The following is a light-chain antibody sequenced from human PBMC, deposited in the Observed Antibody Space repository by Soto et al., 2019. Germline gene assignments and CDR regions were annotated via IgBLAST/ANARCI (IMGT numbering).Light chain of an antibody. J-gene: IGKJ2*01. CDR1: QSITGNY. CDR2: GAS. Sequence: EIVLTQSPDTLSLSPGERVTLSCRASQSITGNYLAWYQQKPGQAPRLLIYGASTRATGIPDRFSGSGSGTDFTLAISRLEPDDFAIYYCQQYGNSPLYTFGQGTKLEV. V-gene: IGKV3-20*01. CDR3: QQYGNSPLYT.